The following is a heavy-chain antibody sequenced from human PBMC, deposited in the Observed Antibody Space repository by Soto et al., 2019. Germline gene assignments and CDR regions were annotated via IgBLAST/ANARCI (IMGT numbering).Heavy chain of an antibody. J-gene: IGHJ6*02. CDR1: GFNFNSYT. CDR2: ISSSGYI. V-gene: IGHV3-21*01. Sequence: KPVGSLRLSCAASGFNFNSYTINWVRQAPGKRLEWLSSISSSGYIFSTDSVRGRFTISRDNAKNSVCLQINSLRAEDTAVYFCARDCSGGSCYPGMDVWGQGTTVTVSS. D-gene: IGHD2-15*01. CDR3: ARDCSGGSCYPGMDV.